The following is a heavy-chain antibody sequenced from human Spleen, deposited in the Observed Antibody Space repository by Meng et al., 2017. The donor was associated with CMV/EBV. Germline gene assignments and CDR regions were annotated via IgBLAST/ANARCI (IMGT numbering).Heavy chain of an antibody. CDR3: ARDHTRGATGYFDY. J-gene: IGHJ4*02. V-gene: IGHV1-46*01. CDR1: GYTFSIFY. CDR2: INPSAGST. Sequence: SGYTFSIFYLHWVRQAPGQGLEWVGMINPSAGSTGYAQKFQDRVTVTRDTSTSTVYMELSSLTSEDTAVYYCARDHTRGATGYFDYWGPGTLVTVSS. D-gene: IGHD1-26*01.